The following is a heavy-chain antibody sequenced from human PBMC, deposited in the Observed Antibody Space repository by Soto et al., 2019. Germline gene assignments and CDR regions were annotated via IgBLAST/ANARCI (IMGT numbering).Heavy chain of an antibody. CDR1: GFTFGASA. J-gene: IGHJ4*02. Sequence: GGSLRLSCAASGFTFGASALQWVRQASGKGLEWLGRIGSKGETYATTYAASVKGRFTISRDDSKKTAYLQMNSLRVEDTAVYYCAKEWVAGTLFYWGQGTRVTVSS. D-gene: IGHD6-13*01. CDR2: IGSKGETYAT. CDR3: AKEWVAGTLFY. V-gene: IGHV3-73*01.